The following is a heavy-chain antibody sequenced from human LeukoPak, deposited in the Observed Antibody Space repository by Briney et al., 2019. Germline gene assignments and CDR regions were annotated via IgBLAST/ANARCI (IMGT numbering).Heavy chain of an antibody. V-gene: IGHV3-23*01. Sequence: GGSLRLSCAASGFTFSSYAMSWVRQAPGKGLEWVAAISGSGGSTYYADSVKGRFTISRDNSKNTLYLQMNSLRAEDTAVYYCAKYSMGATTRGAFDIWGQGTMVTVSS. CDR2: ISGSGGST. CDR1: GFTFSSYA. D-gene: IGHD1-26*01. CDR3: AKYSMGATTRGAFDI. J-gene: IGHJ3*02.